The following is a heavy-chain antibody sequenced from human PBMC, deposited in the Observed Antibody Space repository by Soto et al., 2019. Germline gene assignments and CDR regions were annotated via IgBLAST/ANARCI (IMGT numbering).Heavy chain of an antibody. CDR1: GFTFRGYG. V-gene: IGHV3-33*01. D-gene: IGHD6-19*01. CDR3: ARDDGKQWLIRKVDY. Sequence: GGSLILSCAASGFTFRGYGMHWVRQAPGKGLEWVAVIWYDGSNKYYADSVKGRFTISRDNSKNTLYLQMNSLRAEDTAVYYCARDDGKQWLIRKVDYWGQGTLVTVSS. J-gene: IGHJ4*02. CDR2: IWYDGSNK.